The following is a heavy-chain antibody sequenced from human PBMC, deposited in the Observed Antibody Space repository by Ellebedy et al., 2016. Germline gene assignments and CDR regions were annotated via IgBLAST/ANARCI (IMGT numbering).Heavy chain of an antibody. V-gene: IGHV3-7*01. Sequence: GGSLRLSXAASGFTFSNYWMFWVRQAPGKGLEWVAHIKQDGSETPCVDSVKGRFTISRDNAKNSLYLQMNSLRAEDTAVYYCARERLDCGGDCDFDYWGQGTLVTVSS. CDR3: ARERLDCGGDCDFDY. J-gene: IGHJ4*02. D-gene: IGHD2-21*02. CDR1: GFTFSNYW. CDR2: IKQDGSET.